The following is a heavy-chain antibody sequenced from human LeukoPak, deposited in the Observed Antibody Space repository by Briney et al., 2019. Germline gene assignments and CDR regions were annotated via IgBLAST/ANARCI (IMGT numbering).Heavy chain of an antibody. CDR1: GGSISSYY. CDR3: ASQTSSEAYITIFGVDTYYYYMDV. CDR2: IYTSGST. V-gene: IGHV4-4*07. J-gene: IGHJ6*03. Sequence: SETLSLTCTVSGGSISSYYWSWIRQPAGKGLEWIGRIYTSGSTNYNPSLKSRVTMSVDTSKNQFSLKLSSVTAADTAVYYCASQTSSEAYITIFGVDTYYYYMDVWGKGTTVTVSS. D-gene: IGHD3-3*01.